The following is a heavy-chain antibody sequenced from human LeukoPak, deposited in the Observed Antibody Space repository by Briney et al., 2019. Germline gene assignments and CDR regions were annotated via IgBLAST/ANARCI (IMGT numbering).Heavy chain of an antibody. CDR2: LTRTGGST. Sequence: GGSLRLSCATSELTFSSYAMSWVRQAPGKGLEWVSALTRTGGSTYYADSVKGRSTISRDNSKNTLYLQMNSLRAEDTAVYYRAKDSAAMVRWFDYWGQGTLVTVSS. D-gene: IGHD2-2*01. V-gene: IGHV3-23*01. J-gene: IGHJ4*02. CDR3: AKDSAAMVRWFDY. CDR1: ELTFSSYA.